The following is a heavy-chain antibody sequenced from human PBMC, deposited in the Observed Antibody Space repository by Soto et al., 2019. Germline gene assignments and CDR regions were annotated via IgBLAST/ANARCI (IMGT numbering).Heavy chain of an antibody. D-gene: IGHD2-8*01. Sequence: SETLSLTCTVSGGSISTSNYYWGWIRHPPGKGLAWSGSIYYGGHTYHLPSLESRDTISACTSKNQFSLKLTYVTAADTAVYYCARPLSVLTYLPYVWGQGTTVTVSS. CDR2: IYYGGHT. CDR1: GGSISTSNYY. J-gene: IGHJ6*02. V-gene: IGHV4-39*01. CDR3: ARPLSVLTYLPYV.